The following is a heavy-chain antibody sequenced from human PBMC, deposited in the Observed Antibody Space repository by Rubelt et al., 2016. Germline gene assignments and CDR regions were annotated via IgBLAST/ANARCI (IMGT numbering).Heavy chain of an antibody. CDR3: ARDVGRWTGTTYYYYGMDV. V-gene: IGHV1-69*01. CDR1: GGTFSSYA. CDR2: IIPIFGTA. J-gene: IGHJ6*02. D-gene: IGHD1-7*01. Sequence: QVQLVQSGAEVKKPASSVKVSCKASGGTFSSYAISWVRQAPGQGLEWMGGIIPIFGTANYAQKFQGRVTITADESTSTAYMELSSLRSEDTAVYYCARDVGRWTGTTYYYYGMDVWGQGTTVTVSS.